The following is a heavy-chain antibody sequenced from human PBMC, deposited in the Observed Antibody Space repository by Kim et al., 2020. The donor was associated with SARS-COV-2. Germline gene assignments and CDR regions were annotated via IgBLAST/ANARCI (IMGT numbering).Heavy chain of an antibody. CDR1: GYTFTGYY. CDR3: ARDQGSSSEGYYYGMDV. V-gene: IGHV1-2*06. CDR2: INPNSGGT. D-gene: IGHD6-6*01. Sequence: ASVKVSCKASGYTFTGYYMHWVRQAPGQGLEWMGRINPNSGGTNYAQKFQGRVTMTRDTSISTAYMELSRLRSDDTAVYYCARDQGSSSEGYYYGMDVWGQGTTVTVSS. J-gene: IGHJ6*02.